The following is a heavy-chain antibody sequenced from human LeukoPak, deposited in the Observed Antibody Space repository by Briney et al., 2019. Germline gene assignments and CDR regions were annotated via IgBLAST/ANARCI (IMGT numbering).Heavy chain of an antibody. D-gene: IGHD1-26*01. CDR3: AGSRPVGLDY. CDR2: ISSDGGST. CDR1: GLTFSSYA. Sequence: GGSLRLSCAVSGLTFSSYAMHWVRQAPGKGLEYVSDISSDGGSTFYANSVKGRFTISRDNSKNTLYLQMGSLTTEDMAVYCCAGSRPVGLDYWGQGTLETGSS. J-gene: IGHJ4*02. V-gene: IGHV3-64*01.